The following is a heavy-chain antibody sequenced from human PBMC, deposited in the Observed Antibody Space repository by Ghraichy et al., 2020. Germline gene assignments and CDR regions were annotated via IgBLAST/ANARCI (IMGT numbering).Heavy chain of an antibody. V-gene: IGHV4-39*01. D-gene: IGHD4-23*01. CDR1: GGSISSSSYY. J-gene: IGHJ1*01. CDR3: ARHIRGSYGGNPEYFQH. CDR2: IYYSGGT. Sequence: SETLSLTCTVSGGSISSSSYYWGWIRQPPGKGLEWIGSIYYSGGTYYNPSLKSRVTISVDTSKNQFSLKLSSVTAADTAIYYCARHIRGSYGGNPEYFQHWGQGTLVTVSS.